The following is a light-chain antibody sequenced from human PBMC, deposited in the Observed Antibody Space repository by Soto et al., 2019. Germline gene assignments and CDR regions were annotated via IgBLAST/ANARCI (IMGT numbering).Light chain of an antibody. J-gene: IGKJ1*01. V-gene: IGKV3-20*01. CDR2: SAS. CDR3: QQYGSSRT. CDR1: QSVSSSY. Sequence: EIVFTQYPGTLSLSPWEIATLSYRASQSVSSSYLAWYQQKPGQAPRLLIYSASSRATGIPDRFSGSGSGTDFTLTISRLEPEDFAVYYCQQYGSSRTFGQGTKVDIK.